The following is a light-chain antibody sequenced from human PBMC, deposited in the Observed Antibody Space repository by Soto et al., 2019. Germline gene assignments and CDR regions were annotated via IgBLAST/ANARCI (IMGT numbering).Light chain of an antibody. CDR1: SSNIGKNY. J-gene: IGLJ1*01. V-gene: IGLV1-51*02. CDR3: GTWDSSLSVYV. CDR2: EDN. Sequence: QPVLTQRPAGSAAPGQKVTISCSESSSNIGKNYVSWYQQVPGTAPKLLIYEDNIRRSGIPDRFSGSKSGTSATLGITGLQTGDEADYYCGTWDSSLSVYVFGTGTKVTVL.